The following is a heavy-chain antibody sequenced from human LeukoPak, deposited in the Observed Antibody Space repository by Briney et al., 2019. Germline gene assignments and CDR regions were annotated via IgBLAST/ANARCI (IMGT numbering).Heavy chain of an antibody. D-gene: IGHD1-26*01. CDR3: ARDLSGSPHY. Sequence: SETLSLTCTVSGYSISSGFYWTWIRQSPGKGLEWIGHIHYSGRTGHNPSLKSRVTISVDTSKNQFSLKLNSVTAADTAVYYCARDLSGSPHYWGQGTLVTVSS. CDR2: IHYSGRT. CDR1: GYSISSGFY. V-gene: IGHV4-61*01. J-gene: IGHJ4*02.